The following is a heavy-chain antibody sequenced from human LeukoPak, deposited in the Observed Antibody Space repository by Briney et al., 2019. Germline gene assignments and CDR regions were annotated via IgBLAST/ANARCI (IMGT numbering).Heavy chain of an antibody. V-gene: IGHV1-46*01. Sequence: ASVKVSCKASGYTFTGYYMHWVRQAPGQGLEWMGIINPSGGSTSYAQKFQGRVTMTRDTSTSTVYMELSSLRSEDTAVYYCAGTFDDILSSTRGTLDYGMDVWGQGTTVTVSS. CDR1: GYTFTGYY. CDR3: AGTFDDILSSTRGTLDYGMDV. CDR2: INPSGGST. D-gene: IGHD3-9*01. J-gene: IGHJ6*02.